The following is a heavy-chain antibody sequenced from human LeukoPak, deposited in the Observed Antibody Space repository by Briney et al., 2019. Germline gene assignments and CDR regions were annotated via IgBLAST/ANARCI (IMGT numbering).Heavy chain of an antibody. CDR3: ARENGYSGYDYGWFDY. Sequence: ASVKVSCKASGYTFTSYGISWVRQAPGQGLEWIGWISAYNGNTNYAQKLQGRVTMTTDTSTSTAYMELRSLRSDDTAVYYCARENGYSGYDYGWFDYWGQGTLVTVSS. D-gene: IGHD5-12*01. V-gene: IGHV1-18*01. CDR1: GYTFTSYG. CDR2: ISAYNGNT. J-gene: IGHJ4*02.